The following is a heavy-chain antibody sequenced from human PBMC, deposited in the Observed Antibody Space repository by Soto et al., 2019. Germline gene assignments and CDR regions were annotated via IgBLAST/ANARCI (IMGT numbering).Heavy chain of an antibody. CDR3: ASYYNYYYYGMDV. CDR2: IYYSGST. Sequence: QLQLQESGPGLVKPSETLSLTCTVSGGSISSSSYYWGWIRQPPGKGLEWIGSIYYSGSTYYNPSLKGRVTISVDTSKNQFSLKLSSVTAADTAVYYCASYYNYYYYGMDVWGQGTTVTVSS. J-gene: IGHJ6*02. V-gene: IGHV4-39*01. D-gene: IGHD3-22*01. CDR1: GGSISSSSYY.